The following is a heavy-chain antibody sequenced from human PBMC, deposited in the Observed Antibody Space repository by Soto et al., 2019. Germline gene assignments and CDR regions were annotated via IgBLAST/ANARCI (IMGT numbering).Heavy chain of an antibody. Sequence: QVQLVQSGAEVKKPGYSVKVSCKASGGTFSSYAISWVRQAPGQGLEWMGGIISIFGTANYAQKFQGRVTITADESTSTAYMELSSLRSDDTAVYYCAGPGDYYYYYGMDVWGQGTTVTVSS. J-gene: IGHJ6*02. CDR1: GGTFSSYA. V-gene: IGHV1-69*12. CDR3: AGPGDYYYYYGMDV. CDR2: IISIFGTA.